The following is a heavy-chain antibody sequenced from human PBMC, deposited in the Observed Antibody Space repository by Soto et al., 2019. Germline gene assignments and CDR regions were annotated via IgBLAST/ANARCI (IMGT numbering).Heavy chain of an antibody. CDR2: ISADGGNT. CDR3: VKDLRGGLHRSHYYYGMDV. D-gene: IGHD4-4*01. Sequence: PGGSLRLSCSASGFTFITYSMHWVRQAPGKGLDCVSLISADGGNTYYTDSVKGRSTIARDNSKNTVYLHMSSLRVEDTAVYYCVKDLRGGLHRSHYYYGMDVWGQGTTVTVSS. J-gene: IGHJ6*02. CDR1: GFTFITYS. V-gene: IGHV3-64D*06.